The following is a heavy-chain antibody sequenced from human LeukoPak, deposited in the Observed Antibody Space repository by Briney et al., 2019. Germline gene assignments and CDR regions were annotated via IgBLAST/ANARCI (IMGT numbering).Heavy chain of an antibody. CDR1: GFTFSAYT. V-gene: IGHV3-64*02. D-gene: IGHD3-22*01. CDR3: ARSRYDSSAKRGFYFDY. J-gene: IGHJ4*02. CDR2: ITSNGGTT. Sequence: GGSLRLSCAASGFTFSAYTMHWVRQAPGQGLEYVSAITSNGGTTYYADSVKGRFTISRDNSKNTLYLQMGSLRAEDMAVYYCARSRYDSSAKRGFYFDYWGQGTLVTVSS.